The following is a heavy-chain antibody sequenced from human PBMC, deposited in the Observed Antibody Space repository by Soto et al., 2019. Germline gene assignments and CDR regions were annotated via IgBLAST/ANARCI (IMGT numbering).Heavy chain of an antibody. CDR3: AVGAAAGTRCWFDP. Sequence: ASVKVSCKASGYTFTSCGISWVRQAPGQGLEWMGWISAYNGNTNYAQKLQGRVTMTTDTSTSTAYMELRSLRSDDTAVYYCAVGAAAGTRCWFDPWGQGTLVTVSS. CDR2: ISAYNGNT. CDR1: GYTFTSCG. V-gene: IGHV1-18*01. J-gene: IGHJ5*02. D-gene: IGHD6-13*01.